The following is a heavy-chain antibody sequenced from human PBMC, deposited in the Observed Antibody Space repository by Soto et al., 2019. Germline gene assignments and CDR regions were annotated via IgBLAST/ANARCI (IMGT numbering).Heavy chain of an antibody. J-gene: IGHJ5*02. V-gene: IGHV3-33*01. Sequence: QVQLVESGGGVVQPGRSLRLSCAASGFTFTTYGFHWVRQAPGKGLEWVARIWSDGSNRYYADSVKGRFTISRDNFKHTMHLQMNGLRAEDTAVYYCAREGHEGWFDPWGQGTLVTVSS. CDR2: IWSDGSNR. CDR1: GFTFTTYG. CDR3: AREGHEGWFDP.